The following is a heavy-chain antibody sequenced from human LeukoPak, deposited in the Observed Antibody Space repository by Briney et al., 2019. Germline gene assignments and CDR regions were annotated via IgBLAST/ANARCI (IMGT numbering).Heavy chain of an antibody. CDR3: TTDLRWESHFLFDY. J-gene: IGHJ4*02. V-gene: IGHV3-15*01. Sequence: PGGSLRLSCAASGFTFSNAWMSWVRQAPGKGLEWGGRIKSKTDGGTTDYAAPVKGRFTISRDDSKNTLSLQMNSLKTEDTAVYYCTTDLRWESHFLFDYWGQGTLVTVSS. D-gene: IGHD1-26*01. CDR2: IKSKTDGGTT. CDR1: GFTFSNAW.